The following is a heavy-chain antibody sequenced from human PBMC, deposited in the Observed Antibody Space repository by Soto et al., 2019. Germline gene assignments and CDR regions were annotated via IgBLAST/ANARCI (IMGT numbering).Heavy chain of an antibody. J-gene: IGHJ4*02. Sequence: GGSLRLSCAASGFSFSNAWMSWVRQAPGKGLEWVGRIKSKTDGGTTDYAAPVKGRFTISRDDSKNTLYLQMNSLKTEDTAVYYCTTDHDYGDFDYWGQGTLVTVSS. CDR1: GFSFSNAW. V-gene: IGHV3-15*01. CDR3: TTDHDYGDFDY. D-gene: IGHD4-17*01. CDR2: IKSKTDGGTT.